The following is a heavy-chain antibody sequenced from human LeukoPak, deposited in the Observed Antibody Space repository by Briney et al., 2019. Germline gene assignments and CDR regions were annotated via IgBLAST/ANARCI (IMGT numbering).Heavy chain of an antibody. V-gene: IGHV4-59*01. Sequence: PSETLSLTCTVSGGSISSYYWSWIRQPPGKGLEWIGYIYYSGSTNYNPSLKSRVTIPVDTSKNQFSLKLSSVTAADTAVYYCARVERIAVAGTGAFDIWGQGTMVTVSS. CDR2: IYYSGST. J-gene: IGHJ3*02. D-gene: IGHD6-19*01. CDR1: GGSISSYY. CDR3: ARVERIAVAGTGAFDI.